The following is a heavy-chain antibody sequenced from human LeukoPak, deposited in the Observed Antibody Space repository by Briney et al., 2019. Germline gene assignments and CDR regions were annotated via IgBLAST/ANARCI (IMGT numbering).Heavy chain of an antibody. CDR1: GFTFSSYW. V-gene: IGHV3-7*01. Sequence: PGGPLSLSFAASGFTFSSYWMSWVRQAPGKGLEWVATIKQVGGAKYYVDSVTGRFTISRDNAKNSLYLQMNSLRAEDTAVYYCARESYDILTGYLDYWGQGTLVTVSS. CDR2: IKQVGGAK. J-gene: IGHJ4*02. D-gene: IGHD3-9*01. CDR3: ARESYDILTGYLDY.